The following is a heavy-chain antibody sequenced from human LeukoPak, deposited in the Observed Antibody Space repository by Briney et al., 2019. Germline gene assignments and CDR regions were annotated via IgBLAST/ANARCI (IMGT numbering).Heavy chain of an antibody. V-gene: IGHV4-30-2*01. CDR1: GGSISSGGYS. CDR2: INHSGST. Sequence: SQTLSLTCAVSGGSISSGGYSWSWIRQPPGKGLEWIGEINHSGSTNYNPSLKSRVTISVDTSKNQFSLKLSSVTAADTAVYYCARLPRITIFGVVPKYYYGMDVWGQGTTVTVSS. CDR3: ARLPRITIFGVVPKYYYGMDV. D-gene: IGHD3-3*01. J-gene: IGHJ6*02.